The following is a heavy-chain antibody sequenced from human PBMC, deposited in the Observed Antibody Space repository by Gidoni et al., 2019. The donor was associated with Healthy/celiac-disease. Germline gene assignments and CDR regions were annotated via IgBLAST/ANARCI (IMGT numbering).Heavy chain of an antibody. CDR3: ATREGRDGYNYGFDY. V-gene: IGHV4-59*01. J-gene: IGHJ4*02. Sequence: QVQLQESGPGLVKPSETLSLTCTVSGGSISSYYWSWIRQPPGKGLEWIGYIYYSGSTNYNPSLKSRVTISVDTSKNQFSLKLSSVTAADTAVYYCATREGRDGYNYGFDYWGQGTLVTVSS. CDR2: IYYSGST. CDR1: GGSISSYY. D-gene: IGHD5-12*01.